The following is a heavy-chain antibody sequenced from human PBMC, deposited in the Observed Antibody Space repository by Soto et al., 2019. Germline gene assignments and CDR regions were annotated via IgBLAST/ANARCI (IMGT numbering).Heavy chain of an antibody. CDR1: GFTFNNYG. J-gene: IGHJ4*02. CDR3: ARDMRGYNYGPLDY. CDR2: ISFDGRSE. D-gene: IGHD5-12*01. Sequence: GGSLRLSCAAYGFTFNNYGIHWVRQAPGKGLEWVALISFDGRSEYYGDSVKGRFTVYRDNFKNMLYLQMNNLATEDTALYYCARDMRGYNYGPLDYWGQGVLVTVSS. V-gene: IGHV3-30*03.